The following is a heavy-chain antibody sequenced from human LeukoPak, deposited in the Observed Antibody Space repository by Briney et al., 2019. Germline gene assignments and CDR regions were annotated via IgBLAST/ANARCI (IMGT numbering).Heavy chain of an antibody. V-gene: IGHV5-51*01. CDR3: ARTIFTTGSGSYYHYYYYGMDV. J-gene: IGHJ6*02. Sequence: GESLKISCKGSGYSFTSYWIGWVRQMPGKGLEWMGIIYPGDSDTRYSPSFQGQVTISADKSISPAYLQWSSLKASDTAMYYCARTIFTTGSGSYYHYYYYGMDVWGQGTTVTVSS. D-gene: IGHD3-10*01. CDR1: GYSFTSYW. CDR2: IYPGDSDT.